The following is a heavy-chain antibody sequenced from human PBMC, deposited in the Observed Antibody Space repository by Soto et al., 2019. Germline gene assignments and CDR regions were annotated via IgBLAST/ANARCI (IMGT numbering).Heavy chain of an antibody. Sequence: PSETLSLTCTVSGGSISTYYWSWMRQPPRNRLEWIGYINYSGSTNYNPSLKSRVTKSVDTSKNQFSLILSSVTAADTAVYYCARADCSGGSCPFDYWGQGIQVTV. CDR3: ARADCSGGSCPFDY. CDR1: GGSISTYY. CDR2: INYSGST. J-gene: IGHJ4*02. V-gene: IGHV4-59*01. D-gene: IGHD2-15*01.